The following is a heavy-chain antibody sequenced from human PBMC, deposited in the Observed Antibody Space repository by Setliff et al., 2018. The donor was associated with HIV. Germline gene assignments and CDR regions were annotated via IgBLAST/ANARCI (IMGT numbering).Heavy chain of an antibody. V-gene: IGHV4-59*12. CDR2: IYYSGST. D-gene: IGHD3-3*01. J-gene: IGHJ4*02. Sequence: SETLSLTCTVSGVSISSYYWSWIRQPPGKGLEWIGYIYYSGSTNYNPSLKSRVTISVDTSKNQFSLRLTSVTAADTALYFCVTSEVGGASPFDYWGQGTLVTVSS. CDR1: GVSISSYY. CDR3: VTSEVGGASPFDY.